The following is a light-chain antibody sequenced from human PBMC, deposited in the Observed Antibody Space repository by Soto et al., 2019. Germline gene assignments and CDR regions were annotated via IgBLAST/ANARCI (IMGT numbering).Light chain of an antibody. J-gene: IGKJ5*01. V-gene: IGKV3-11*01. CDR3: QQHSNWPPVT. CDR1: QSVSSY. CDR2: DAS. Sequence: EIVLTQSPATLSLSPGERGTISCRASQSVSSYLAWYQQRPGQAPRLLIYDASNRATGIPARFSGSGSGTDFPLTISSLVPQDFAVYFCQQHSNWPPVTFGQGTRLEIK.